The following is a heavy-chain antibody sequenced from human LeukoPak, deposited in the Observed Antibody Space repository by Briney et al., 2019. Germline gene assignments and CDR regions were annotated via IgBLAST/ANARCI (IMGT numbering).Heavy chain of an antibody. CDR1: GFTFRSYW. CDR3: ARDGRVGATDFDY. J-gene: IGHJ4*02. CDR2: ISSSSSYI. D-gene: IGHD1-26*01. Sequence: GGSLRLSCAASGFTFRSYWMHWVRQAPGKGLEWVSSISSSSSYIYYADSVKGRFTISRDNAKNSLYLQMNSLRAEDTAVYYCARDGRVGATDFDYWGQGTLVTVSS. V-gene: IGHV3-21*01.